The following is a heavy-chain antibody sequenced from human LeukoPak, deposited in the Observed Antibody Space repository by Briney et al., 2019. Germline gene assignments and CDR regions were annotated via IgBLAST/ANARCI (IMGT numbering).Heavy chain of an antibody. J-gene: IGHJ4*02. CDR1: GFTFSSYG. V-gene: IGHV3-23*01. Sequence: GGSLRLSCAASGFTFSSYGMNWVRQAPGKGLEWVSGISGSGGSIYYADSVKGRFTISRDNSKNTLYLQMNSLRAEDTAVYYCARDLAWGAFDYWGQGTLVTVSS. CDR2: ISGSGGSI. D-gene: IGHD7-27*01. CDR3: ARDLAWGAFDY.